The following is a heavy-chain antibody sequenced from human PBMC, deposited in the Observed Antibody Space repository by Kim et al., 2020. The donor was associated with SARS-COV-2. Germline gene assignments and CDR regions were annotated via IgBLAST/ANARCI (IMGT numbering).Heavy chain of an antibody. D-gene: IGHD6-19*01. V-gene: IGHV4-59*01. CDR2: IYYSGST. CDR3: ARARDSGRFDY. J-gene: IGHJ4*02. CDR1: GGSISSYY. Sequence: SETLSLTCTVSGGSISSYYWSWIRQPPGKGLEWIGYIYYSGSTNYNPSLKSRVTISVDTSKNQFSLKLSSVTAADTAVYYCARARDSGRFDYWGQGTLVTVSS.